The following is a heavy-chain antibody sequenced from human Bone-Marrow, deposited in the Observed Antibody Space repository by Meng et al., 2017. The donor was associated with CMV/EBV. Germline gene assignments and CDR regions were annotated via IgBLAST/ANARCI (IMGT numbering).Heavy chain of an antibody. Sequence: GGSLRLSCAASGFTLSSYAMHWVRQAPGKGLEWVAVISYDGSNKYYADSVKGRFTISRDNSKNTLYLQMNSLGAEDTAVYYCAREGYCTNGVCYRGLGAFDIWGQGTMVTVSS. D-gene: IGHD2-8*01. V-gene: IGHV3-30*04. CDR2: ISYDGSNK. J-gene: IGHJ3*02. CDR1: GFTLSSYA. CDR3: AREGYCTNGVCYRGLGAFDI.